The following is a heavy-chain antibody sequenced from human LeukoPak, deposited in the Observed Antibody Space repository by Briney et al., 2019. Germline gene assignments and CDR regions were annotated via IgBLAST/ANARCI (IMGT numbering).Heavy chain of an antibody. D-gene: IGHD2-15*01. CDR1: GYTFPSYA. CDR3: ARKSVAATPRDIVYQYSYMDV. CDR2: ISTNTGNP. J-gene: IGHJ6*03. Sequence: ASVKVSCKSSGYTFPSYAMNWVRQAPGQGLEWMGWISTNTGNPTYSQGFTGRFVFSLDTSVSTAYLQISSLKAEDTAVYYCARKSVAATPRDIVYQYSYMDVWGKGTTVTVSS. V-gene: IGHV7-4-1*02.